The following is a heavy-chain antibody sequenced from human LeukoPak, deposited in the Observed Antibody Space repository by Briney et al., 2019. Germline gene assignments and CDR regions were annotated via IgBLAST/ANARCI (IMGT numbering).Heavy chain of an antibody. J-gene: IGHJ6*03. D-gene: IGHD6-19*01. CDR2: INPNSGGT. CDR1: GYMFTGYY. CDR3: ARVVAVTGTPVYYMDV. V-gene: IGHV1-2*02. Sequence: GASGKVSCKASGYMFTGYYMHWVRQAPGQGLEWMGWINPNSGGTNYAQKVQGRVTMTRDTSISTAYMYLNRLRSDDTAVYYCARVVAVTGTPVYYMDVWGKGTTVTVSS.